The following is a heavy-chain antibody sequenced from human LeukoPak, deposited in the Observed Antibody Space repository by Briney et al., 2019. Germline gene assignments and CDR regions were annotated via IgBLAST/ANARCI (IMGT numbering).Heavy chain of an antibody. D-gene: IGHD3-10*01. CDR1: GGSISSYY. J-gene: IGHJ6*03. CDR2: IYTSGST. V-gene: IGHV4-4*07. CDR3: ARSGGPRFYYYYYMDA. Sequence: SETLSLTCTVSGGSISSYYWSWIRQPAGKGLEWIGRIYTSGSTNYNPSLKSRVTMSVDTSKNQFSLKLSSVTAADTAVYYCARSGGPRFYYYYYMDAWGKGTTVTVSS.